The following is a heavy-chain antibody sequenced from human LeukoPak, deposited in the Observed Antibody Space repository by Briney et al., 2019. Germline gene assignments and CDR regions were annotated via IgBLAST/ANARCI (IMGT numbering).Heavy chain of an antibody. CDR2: INPNNGGT. Sequence: ASVKVSCKASGYTFTGYYIHWVGQAPGQGLEGMGWINPNNGGTNYAQKFQGRVTMTRDTSISTAYMELNRLTSDDTAVYYCARDKYTGYETFDYWGQGTPVTVSS. D-gene: IGHD5-12*01. V-gene: IGHV1-2*02. CDR3: ARDKYTGYETFDY. J-gene: IGHJ4*02. CDR1: GYTFTGYY.